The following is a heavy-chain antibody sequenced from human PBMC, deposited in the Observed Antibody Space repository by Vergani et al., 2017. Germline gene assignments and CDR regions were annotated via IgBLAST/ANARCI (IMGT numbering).Heavy chain of an antibody. J-gene: IGHJ3*02. CDR3: AKDAITMFPGGDAFDI. V-gene: IGHV1-69*08. D-gene: IGHD3-10*02. CDR2: IIPILGIA. Sequence: QVQLVQSGAEVKKPGSSVKVSCKASGGTFSSYTISWVRQAPGQGLEWMGRIIPILGIANYAQKFQGRVTITADKSTSTAYMELSSLRAEDTAVYYCAKDAITMFPGGDAFDIWGQGTMVTVSS. CDR1: GGTFSSYT.